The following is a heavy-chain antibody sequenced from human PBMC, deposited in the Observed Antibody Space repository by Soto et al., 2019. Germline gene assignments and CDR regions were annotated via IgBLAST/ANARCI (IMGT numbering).Heavy chain of an antibody. Sequence: QVQLVQSGAEVKKPGSSVKVSCKASGGTFSSYAISWVRQAPGQGLEWMGGIIPIFGTANYAQKFQGRVTITADESTSTAYMELSSLRYEDTSVYYCASKEGLTTVNTNIGSWGQGTLVTVSS. V-gene: IGHV1-69*01. CDR1: GGTFSSYA. CDR2: IIPIFGTA. D-gene: IGHD4-17*01. CDR3: ASKEGLTTVNTNIGS. J-gene: IGHJ4*02.